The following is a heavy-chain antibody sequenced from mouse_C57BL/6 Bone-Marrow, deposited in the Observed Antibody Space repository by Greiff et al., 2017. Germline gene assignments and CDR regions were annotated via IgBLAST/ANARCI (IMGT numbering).Heavy chain of an antibody. Sequence: QVPLQQPGAELVKPGASVKMSCKASGYTFTSYWITWVKQRPGQGLEWIGDIYPTSGRTNYNEKFKSKAILTVDTASNTAYMQLSSLTSEDSAVFYCARSGPLGRSFDYWGQGTTLTVSS. V-gene: IGHV1-55*01. CDR1: GYTFTSYW. D-gene: IGHD4-1*01. CDR2: IYPTSGRT. CDR3: ARSGPLGRSFDY. J-gene: IGHJ2*01.